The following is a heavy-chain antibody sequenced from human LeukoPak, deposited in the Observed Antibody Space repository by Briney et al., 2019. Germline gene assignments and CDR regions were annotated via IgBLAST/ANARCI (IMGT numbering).Heavy chain of an antibody. CDR3: ARDSSEFRSLIPH. Sequence: ASVKVSCKASGGTFSSNAISWVRQAPGQWLELMGGIIPIFGTAKYAQKFQGRVTITADESTSTAYMELSSLRSEDTAVYYCARDSSEFRSLIPHWGQGTLVTVSS. J-gene: IGHJ1*01. D-gene: IGHD2-21*01. CDR1: GGTFSSNA. CDR2: IIPIFGTA. V-gene: IGHV1-69*13.